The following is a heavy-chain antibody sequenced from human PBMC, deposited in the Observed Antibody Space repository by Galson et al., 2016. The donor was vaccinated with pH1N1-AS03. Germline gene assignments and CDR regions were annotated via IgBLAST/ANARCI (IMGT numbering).Heavy chain of an antibody. Sequence: SVKVSCKASGGTFSSYAISWVRQAPGQGLEWMGGIIAMFGTANYAQKVQGRVTITADKSTSTAYMELSSLRSEDTAVYYCARDANYDFWSGHDAVEIWGQGTMVTVSS. CDR1: GGTFSSYA. D-gene: IGHD3-3*01. J-gene: IGHJ3*02. CDR3: ARDANYDFWSGHDAVEI. V-gene: IGHV1-69*06. CDR2: IIAMFGTA.